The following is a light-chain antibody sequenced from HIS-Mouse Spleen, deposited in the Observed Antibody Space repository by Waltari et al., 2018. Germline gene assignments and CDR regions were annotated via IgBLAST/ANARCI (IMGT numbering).Light chain of an antibody. CDR3: YSTDSSGNHRV. CDR2: EDS. CDR1: AFPNKY. Sequence: SYELTQPPSVSVSPGQTARITCSGDAFPNKYAYWYQQKSGQAPVLVIYEDSKRPSGIPERFSGSSLGTMATLTISGAQVEDEADYYCYSTDSSGNHRVFGGGTKLTVL. V-gene: IGLV3-10*01. J-gene: IGLJ2*01.